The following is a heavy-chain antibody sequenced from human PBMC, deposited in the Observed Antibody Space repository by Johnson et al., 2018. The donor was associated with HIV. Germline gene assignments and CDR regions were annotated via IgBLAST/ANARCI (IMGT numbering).Heavy chain of an antibody. CDR1: GFTFSSYA. D-gene: IGHD6-13*01. CDR3: APAGPDAFDI. CDR2: ISYDGSNK. J-gene: IGHJ3*02. V-gene: IGHV3-30*04. Sequence: QVQLVESGGGLVQPGGSLRLSCAASGFTFSSYAMHWVRQAPGKGLEWVAVISYDGSNKYYADSVKGRFTISRDNSKNTLYLQMNSLRAQDTAVYYCAPAGPDAFDIWGQGTMVTVSS.